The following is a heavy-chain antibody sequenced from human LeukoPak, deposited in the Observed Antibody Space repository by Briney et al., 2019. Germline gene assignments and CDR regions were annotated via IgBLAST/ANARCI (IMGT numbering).Heavy chain of an antibody. Sequence: GSLRLSCSASGFTFSSYAMHLVRQAPGKGLEYVSAISSNGGSTYYADSVKGRFTISRDNSKNTLYLQMSSLRAEDTAVYHCVKGVGRSTSPNLGRHWGQGTLVTVSS. CDR1: GFTFSSYA. D-gene: IGHD2-2*01. V-gene: IGHV3-64D*06. CDR2: ISSNGGST. CDR3: VKGVGRSTSPNLGRH. J-gene: IGHJ1*01.